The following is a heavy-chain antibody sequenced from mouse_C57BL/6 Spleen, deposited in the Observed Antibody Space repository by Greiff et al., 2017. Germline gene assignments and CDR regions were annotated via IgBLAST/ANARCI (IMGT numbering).Heavy chain of an antibody. CDR1: GYTFTDYN. CDR2: INPNNGGT. J-gene: IGHJ4*01. Sequence: VQLQQSGPELVKPGASVKIPCKASGYTFTDYNMDWVKQSHGKSLEWIGDINPNNGGTIYNQKFKGKATLTVDKSSSTAYMELRSLTSEDTAVYYCARRLTGRGYYAMDYWGQGTSVTVSS. V-gene: IGHV1-18*01. D-gene: IGHD4-1*01. CDR3: ARRLTGRGYYAMDY.